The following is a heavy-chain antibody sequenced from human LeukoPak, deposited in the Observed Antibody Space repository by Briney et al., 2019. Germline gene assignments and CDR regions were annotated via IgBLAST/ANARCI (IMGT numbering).Heavy chain of an antibody. CDR3: ARDRSGSYYDY. CDR2: IYYSGST. V-gene: IGHV4-59*01. D-gene: IGHD1-26*01. J-gene: IGHJ4*02. CDR1: GGSISSYY. Sequence: SETLSLTCTVSGGSISSYYWSWIRQPPGKGLEWIGYIYYSGSTNYNPSLKSRVTISVDTSKNQFSLKLSSVTAADTAVYYCARDRSGSYYDYWGQGTLVTVSS.